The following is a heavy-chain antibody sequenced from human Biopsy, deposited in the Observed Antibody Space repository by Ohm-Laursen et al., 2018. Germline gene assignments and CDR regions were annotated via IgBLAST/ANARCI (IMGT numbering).Heavy chain of an antibody. CDR3: ARHPTGFWFDP. V-gene: IGHV4-39*01. Sequence: TLSLTCTVSGGSISSSTTYYWAWLRQPPGKGLEWIGSIYNTETTFYNPSLKSRVTISVDPSTIPFSLKVSSVTAADTALYFCARHPTGFWFDPWGHGTLVTVSS. J-gene: IGHJ5*02. CDR2: IYNTETT. CDR1: GGSISSSTTYY.